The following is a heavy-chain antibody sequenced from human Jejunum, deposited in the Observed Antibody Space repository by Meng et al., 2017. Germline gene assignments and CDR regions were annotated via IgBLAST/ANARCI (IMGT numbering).Heavy chain of an antibody. Sequence: QVQLQESGPGLVKPSQTLSLTCTGSGGSLSSPGYYWSWIRQFPGKGLEWIGFIFYTGTTYYNPSLKSRVSISVDTSKNQFYLEMSSVTAADTAVYYCARDIMGIRDGSVEDYWGQGTLVTVSS. J-gene: IGHJ4*02. D-gene: IGHD5-24*01. CDR2: IFYTGTT. CDR3: ARDIMGIRDGSVEDY. CDR1: GGSLSSPGYY. V-gene: IGHV4-31*03.